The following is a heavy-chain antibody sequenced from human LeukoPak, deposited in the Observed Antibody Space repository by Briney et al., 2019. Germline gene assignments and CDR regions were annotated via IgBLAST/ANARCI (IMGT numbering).Heavy chain of an antibody. V-gene: IGHV3-7*01. CDR3: ATTFPYCGDGTCKL. CDR2: INQGGNTV. J-gene: IGHJ4*02. D-gene: IGHD2-15*01. Sequence: GSLRLSCAASGLRSTSYWMSWVRQAPGKGLEWVANINQGGNTVNYVDSVKGRVSISRDNANNALFLQMHSLRFEDTAIYYCATTFPYCGDGTCKLGGQGAQVTVSS. CDR1: GLRSTSYW.